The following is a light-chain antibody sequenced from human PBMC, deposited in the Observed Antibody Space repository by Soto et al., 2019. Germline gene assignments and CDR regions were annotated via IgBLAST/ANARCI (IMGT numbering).Light chain of an antibody. V-gene: IGLV1-40*01. CDR3: QSYDSSLSGWV. CDR2: GNS. Sequence: QYVLTQPPSVSGAPGQRVTISCTGSSHSIGAGYNVSWYQQLPGTAPKLLIYGNSNRPSGVPDRFSGSKSGTSASLAITGLQAEDEADYYCQSYDSSLSGWVFGGGTKLTGL. J-gene: IGLJ3*02. CDR1: SHSIGAGYN.